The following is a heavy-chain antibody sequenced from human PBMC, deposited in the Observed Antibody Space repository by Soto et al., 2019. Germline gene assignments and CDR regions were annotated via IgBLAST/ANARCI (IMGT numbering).Heavy chain of an antibody. Sequence: SVKVSCKASGGTFSSYAISWVRQAPGQGLEWMGGIIPIFGTANYAQKFQGRVTITADESTSTAYMELSSLRSEDTAVYYCARGSYGDYSINNWFDPWGQGTLVTVSS. CDR2: IIPIFGTA. D-gene: IGHD4-17*01. CDR3: ARGSYGDYSINNWFDP. V-gene: IGHV1-69*13. CDR1: GGTFSSYA. J-gene: IGHJ5*02.